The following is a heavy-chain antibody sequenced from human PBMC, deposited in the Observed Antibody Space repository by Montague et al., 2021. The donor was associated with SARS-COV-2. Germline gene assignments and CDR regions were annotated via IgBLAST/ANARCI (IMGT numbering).Heavy chain of an antibody. CDR3: ARDSGGSSPEDWLGFDP. D-gene: IGHD2-15*01. Sequence: SETLSLTCTVSGDSISSYYWSWIRQPPGKGLEWIGYIYYSGSTNYNPSLKSRVTISVDTSKNQFSLKLSSVTAADTAVYYCARDSGGSSPEDWLGFDPWGQGTLVTVSS. V-gene: IGHV4-59*01. J-gene: IGHJ5*02. CDR2: IYYSGST. CDR1: GDSISSYY.